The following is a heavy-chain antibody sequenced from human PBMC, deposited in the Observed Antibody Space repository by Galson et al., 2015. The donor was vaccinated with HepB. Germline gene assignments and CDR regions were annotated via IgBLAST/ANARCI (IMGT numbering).Heavy chain of an antibody. CDR2: IYDGGST. J-gene: IGHJ4*02. CDR3: ASFAYYYDSSGYYWDGDY. Sequence: TLSLTCAVYGGSFRGYYWSWFRQPPGKGLDWIGEIYDGGSTSYNPSLNSRVTISVDTSKNQFSLKLSSVTAADTAVYYCASFAYYYDSSGYYWDGDYWGQGTLVTVSS. CDR1: GGSFRGYY. D-gene: IGHD3-22*01. V-gene: IGHV4-34*09.